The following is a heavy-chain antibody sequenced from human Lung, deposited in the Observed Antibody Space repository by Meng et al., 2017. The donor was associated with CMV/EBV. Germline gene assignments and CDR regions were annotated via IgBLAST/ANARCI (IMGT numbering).Heavy chain of an antibody. CDR1: GFTFSSYW. CDR2: MNSDGSNI. CDR3: VRGGSFYYYDTSAYYLFDY. D-gene: IGHD3-22*01. V-gene: IGHV3-74*01. Sequence: GGSXRLXCAASGFTFSSYWMHWVRQGPGKGLVWVSRMNSDGSNINYADSVRGRFTISRDNAKNTLYLQMNSLRAEDTAVYYCVRGGSFYYYDTSAYYLFDYWRQGXLVTVSS. J-gene: IGHJ4*02.